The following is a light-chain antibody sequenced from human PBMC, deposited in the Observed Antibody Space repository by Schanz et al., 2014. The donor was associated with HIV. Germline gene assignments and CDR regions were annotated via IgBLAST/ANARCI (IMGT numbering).Light chain of an antibody. Sequence: DIQMTQSPSSLSASVGDSVTVACRSSRTISTFLNWYQQMPGRAPKLLIYAASTLESGVPSRFNGSGSGTDFTLTISSLQPEDFATYYCQQANSFPLTFGPGTTVDIK. CDR1: RTISTF. V-gene: IGKV1-39*01. CDR2: AAS. CDR3: QQANSFPLT. J-gene: IGKJ3*01.